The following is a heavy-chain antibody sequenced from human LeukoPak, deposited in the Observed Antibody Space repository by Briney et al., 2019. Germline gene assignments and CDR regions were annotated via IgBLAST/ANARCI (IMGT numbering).Heavy chain of an antibody. Sequence: SETLSLTCTVSGVSVSSGSYYWRWIRQPPGKGLEWIGYIYYSGGTNYNPSLKSRVTISVDTSKNQFSLKLSSVTAADTAVYYCARDRCSSTSCSYFDYWGQGTLVTVSS. J-gene: IGHJ4*02. CDR3: ARDRCSSTSCSYFDY. CDR1: GVSVSSGSYY. D-gene: IGHD2-2*01. V-gene: IGHV4-61*01. CDR2: IYYSGGT.